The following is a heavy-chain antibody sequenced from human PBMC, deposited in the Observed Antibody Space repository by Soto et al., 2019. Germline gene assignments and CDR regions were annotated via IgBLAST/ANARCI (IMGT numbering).Heavy chain of an antibody. D-gene: IGHD3-16*02. CDR2: IYHSGSI. V-gene: IGHV4-30-2*01. CDR3: ARVSDY. Sequence: SETLSLTCAVTGGSISSGGYSWSWIRQPPGKGLEEIGYIYHSGSIYYNQSLKSRDTISVDMSKKQIYLKLSSVTAADRAVYYCARVSDYWGKATLVTDSS. J-gene: IGHJ4*02. CDR1: GGSISSGGYS.